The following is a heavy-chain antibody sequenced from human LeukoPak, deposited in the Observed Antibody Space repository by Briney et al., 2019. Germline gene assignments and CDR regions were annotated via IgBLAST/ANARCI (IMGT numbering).Heavy chain of an antibody. CDR1: GFTFSDYG. J-gene: IGHJ5*02. CDR3: ARVTSRLGH. Sequence: GGSLRLSCGASGFTFSDYGMLWVRQAPGKGLEYVSGISSNGGSTYHANSVKGRFTISRDNSKNTLYLQMGSLRAEDMAVYYCARVTSRLGHWGQGTLVTVSS. CDR2: ISSNGGST. V-gene: IGHV3-64*01.